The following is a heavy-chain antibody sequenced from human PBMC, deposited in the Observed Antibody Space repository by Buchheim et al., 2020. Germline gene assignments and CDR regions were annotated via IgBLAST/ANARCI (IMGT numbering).Heavy chain of an antibody. CDR1: GGSISSSSYY. J-gene: IGHJ4*02. CDR2: IYYSGIT. D-gene: IGHD2-15*01. CDR3: ARQGVVVVAATPSEFDY. V-gene: IGHV4-39*01. Sequence: QLQLQESGPGLVKPSETLSLTCTVSGGSISSSSYYWGWIRQPPGKGLEWIGSIYYSGITYYNPSLKSRVTISVDTSKNQFSLKLSSVTAADTAVYYCARQGVVVVAATPSEFDYWGQGTL.